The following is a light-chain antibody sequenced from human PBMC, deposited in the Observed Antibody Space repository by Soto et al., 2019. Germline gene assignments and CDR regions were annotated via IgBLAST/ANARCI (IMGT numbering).Light chain of an antibody. CDR3: QKRSNWPLT. CDR1: QSVSNQ. V-gene: IGKV3-11*01. Sequence: ELVLTQSPATLSLSPGARATLSCRASQSVSNQLAWYQQKPGQANRLLIYDASRRVTGIKARFSGSGSGTDFTLTLSSIEPEDFAVYYCQKRSNWPLTFGGWTKLDIK. CDR2: DAS. J-gene: IGKJ4*01.